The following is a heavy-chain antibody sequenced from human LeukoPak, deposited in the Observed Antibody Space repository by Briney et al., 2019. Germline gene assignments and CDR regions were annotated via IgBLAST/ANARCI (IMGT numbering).Heavy chain of an antibody. CDR2: IYYSGST. V-gene: IGHV4-39*01. D-gene: IGHD3-22*01. CDR1: GGSISSSSYY. Sequence: PSETLSLTCTVSGGSISSSSYYWGWIRQPPGKGLEWIGSIYYSGSTYYNPSLKSRVTISVDTSKNQFSLKLSSVTAADTAVYYCARRYTMTDAFDIWGQGTMVTVSS. CDR3: ARRYTMTDAFDI. J-gene: IGHJ3*02.